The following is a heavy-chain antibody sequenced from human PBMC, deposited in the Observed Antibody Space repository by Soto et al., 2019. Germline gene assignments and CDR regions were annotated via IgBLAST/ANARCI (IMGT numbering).Heavy chain of an antibody. CDR3: ASRPRGSVAGTLDS. D-gene: IGHD6-19*01. J-gene: IGHJ5*01. CDR2: INSDGAT. V-gene: IGHV3-23*01. Sequence: PVGSLRLSCAASGFTFSDYAMSWVRQAPGKGLKWVSVINSDGATYYADSVQGRFSISRDNSKSTLYLQMNSLSVEDTAIYYCASRPRGSVAGTLDSWGQGSLVTVSS. CDR1: GFTFSDYA.